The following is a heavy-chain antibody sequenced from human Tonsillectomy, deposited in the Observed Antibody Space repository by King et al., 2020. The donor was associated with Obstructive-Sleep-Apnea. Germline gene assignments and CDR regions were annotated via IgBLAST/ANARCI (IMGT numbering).Heavy chain of an antibody. CDR2: ISYDGSNK. CDR1: GFTFSSYG. Sequence: VQLVESGGGVVQPGRSLRLSCAASGFTFSSYGMHWVRQAPGKGLEWVAVISYDGSNKYYADSVKGRFTISRDNSKNTLYLQMNSLRAEDTAVYYCAKEDRYSGYDLGGYYFDYWGQGTLVTVSS. CDR3: AKEDRYSGYDLGGYYFDY. D-gene: IGHD5-12*01. J-gene: IGHJ4*02. V-gene: IGHV3-30*18.